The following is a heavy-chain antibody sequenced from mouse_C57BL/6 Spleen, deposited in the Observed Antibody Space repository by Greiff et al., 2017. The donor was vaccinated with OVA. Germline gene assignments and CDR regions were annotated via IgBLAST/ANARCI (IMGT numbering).Heavy chain of an antibody. CDR2: ISSGGSYT. Sequence: EVQVVESGGDLVKPGGSLKLSCAASGFTFSSYGMSWVRQTPDKRLEWVATISSGGSYTYYPDSVKGRFTISRDNAKNTLYLQMSSLKSEDTAMYYCARHDGNYSLYYFDYWGQGTTLTVSS. V-gene: IGHV5-6*01. J-gene: IGHJ2*01. D-gene: IGHD2-1*01. CDR1: GFTFSSYG. CDR3: ARHDGNYSLYYFDY.